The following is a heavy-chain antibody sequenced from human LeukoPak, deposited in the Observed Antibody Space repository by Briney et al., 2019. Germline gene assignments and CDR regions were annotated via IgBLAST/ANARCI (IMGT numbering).Heavy chain of an antibody. CDR3: ARDQEGSDY. CDR2: IYPRDGST. J-gene: IGHJ4*02. CDR1: GYIFTSNY. Sequence: ASVKVSCKASGYIFTSNYIHWVRQAPGQGPEWMGMIYPRDGSTSYAQRFQDRVTVTRDTSTSTVHMELSGLRSEDTAVYYCARDQEGSDYWGQGTQVTVSS. V-gene: IGHV1-46*01.